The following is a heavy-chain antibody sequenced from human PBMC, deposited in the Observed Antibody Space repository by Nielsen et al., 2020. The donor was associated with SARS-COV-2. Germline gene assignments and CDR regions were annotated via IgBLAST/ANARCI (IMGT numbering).Heavy chain of an antibody. D-gene: IGHD7-27*01. CDR1: GGPITTYY. J-gene: IGHJ4*02. Sequence: SETLSLTCAVSGGPITTYYWHWIRQPPGKGLDWIGYIYYSGNTNYNPSLKSRVTISVDTSKNQFSLKLSSVTAADTAVYYCARDDDNWGSLAYWGQGTLVTVSS. CDR2: IYYSGNT. V-gene: IGHV4-59*13. CDR3: ARDDDNWGSLAY.